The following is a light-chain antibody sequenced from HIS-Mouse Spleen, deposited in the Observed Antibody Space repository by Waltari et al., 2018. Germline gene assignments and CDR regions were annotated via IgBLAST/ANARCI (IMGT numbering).Light chain of an antibody. CDR2: EVS. V-gene: IGLV2-14*01. CDR1: SSDVGGYNH. Sequence: QSALTQPASVSGSPGQPLTISCTGTSSDVGGYNHVPWYQQHPGKAPKLMIDEVSNRPSGVSNRFSGSKSGNTASLTISGLQAEDEADYYCSSYTSSSTPYVFGTGTKVTVL. CDR3: SSYTSSSTPYV. J-gene: IGLJ1*01.